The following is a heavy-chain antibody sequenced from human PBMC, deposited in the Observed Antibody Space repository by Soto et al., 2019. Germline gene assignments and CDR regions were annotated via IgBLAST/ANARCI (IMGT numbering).Heavy chain of an antibody. Sequence: PGESLKISCKGSGYSFTSYWIGWVRQMPGKGLEWMGIIYPGDSDTRYSPSFQGQVTISADKSISTAYLQWSSLKASDTAMYYCARRGVRGVIPPDGSGMDVWGQGTTVTVSS. V-gene: IGHV5-51*01. CDR2: IYPGDSDT. CDR1: GYSFTSYW. D-gene: IGHD3-10*01. J-gene: IGHJ6*02. CDR3: ARRGVRGVIPPDGSGMDV.